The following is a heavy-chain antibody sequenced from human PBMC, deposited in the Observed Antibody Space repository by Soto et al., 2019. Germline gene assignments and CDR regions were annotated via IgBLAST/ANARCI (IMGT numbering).Heavy chain of an antibody. CDR2: THYSRGT. J-gene: IGHJ6*02. Sequence: SETLSLTCAVSGDSIIGTHWWSWVRRPPGKGLEFIGETHYSRGTNYNPSLKSRVTISVDTSKNQFSLKLSSVTAADTAVYYCARIGPDSSSWYKSMDVWGQGTTVTVSS. CDR3: ARIGPDSSSWYKSMDV. D-gene: IGHD6-13*01. V-gene: IGHV4-4*02. CDR1: GDSIIGTHW.